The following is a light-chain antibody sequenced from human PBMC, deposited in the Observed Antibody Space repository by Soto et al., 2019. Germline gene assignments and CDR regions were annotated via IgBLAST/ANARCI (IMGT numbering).Light chain of an antibody. Sequence: EIVMTQSPVTLSVSPGERATLSCRASQSVTRNVAWYQQRPGLAPRLLISVASDRAAGIPGRFSGSGSGTGFTLTINSLQSEDFAVYYCQQYKDWPWTFGQGTRVEYK. CDR1: QSVTRN. J-gene: IGKJ1*01. V-gene: IGKV3-15*01. CDR2: VAS. CDR3: QQYKDWPWT.